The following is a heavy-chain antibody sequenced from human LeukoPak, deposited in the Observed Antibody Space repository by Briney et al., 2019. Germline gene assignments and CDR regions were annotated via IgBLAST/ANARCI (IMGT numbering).Heavy chain of an antibody. D-gene: IGHD2-2*01. V-gene: IGHV4-59*01. CDR1: GGSISSYY. CDR2: IYYSGST. J-gene: IGHJ4*02. CDR3: ARAPGYCSSTSCYAPRAFDY. Sequence: PSETLSLTCTVSGGSISSYYWSWIRQPPGKGLEWIGYIYYSGSTNYNPSLKSRVTISEDTSKNQFSLKLSSVTAADTAVYYCARAPGYCSSTSCYAPRAFDYWGQGTLVTVSS.